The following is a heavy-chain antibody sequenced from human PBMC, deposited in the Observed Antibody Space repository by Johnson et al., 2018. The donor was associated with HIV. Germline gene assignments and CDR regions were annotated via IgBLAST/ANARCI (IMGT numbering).Heavy chain of an antibody. J-gene: IGHJ3*02. D-gene: IGHD5-18*01. CDR2: ITGSGGNT. V-gene: IGHV3-23*04. CDR3: ARAYSYGAFDI. CDR1: GFTFTSYA. Sequence: VLLVESGGGVVQPGRSLRLSCAASGFTFTSYAMSWVRQAPGKGLEWVSLITGSGGNTYNADSVKGRFTISRDNSKNTLYLQMNSLRADDTAVYYCARAYSYGAFDIWGQGTRVTVSS.